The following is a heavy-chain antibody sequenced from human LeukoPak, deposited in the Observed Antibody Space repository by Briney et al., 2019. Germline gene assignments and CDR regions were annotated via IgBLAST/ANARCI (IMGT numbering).Heavy chain of an antibody. Sequence: GGSLRLSCVASGFSFSDYSMNWVRQAPGKGLEWVSSIISSTTYTYYADSVKGRFTISRDNAKNSLYLQMNSLRPEDTAVYYCARVDSSGWYHNDYWGQGTLVTVSS. J-gene: IGHJ4*02. D-gene: IGHD6-19*01. CDR1: GFSFSDYS. V-gene: IGHV3-21*01. CDR2: IISSTTYT. CDR3: ARVDSSGWYHNDY.